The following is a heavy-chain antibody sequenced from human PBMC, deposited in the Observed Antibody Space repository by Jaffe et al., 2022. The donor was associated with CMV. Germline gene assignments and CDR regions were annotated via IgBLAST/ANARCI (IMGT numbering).Heavy chain of an antibody. D-gene: IGHD2-8*01. V-gene: IGHV4-34*01. CDR1: GGSFSGYS. Sequence: QVQLQQWGAGLLKPSETLSLTCAVYGGSFSGYSWIWIRQPPGKGLECIGEINHSGSTNYNPSLKSRVTISVDTSKNQFSLRLSSVTAADTAVYYCAREGYSSTGVWYGSIRRNPYSYYSGMDVWGQGTTVIVSS. CDR2: INHSGST. CDR3: AREGYSSTGVWYGSIRRNPYSYYSGMDV. J-gene: IGHJ6*02.